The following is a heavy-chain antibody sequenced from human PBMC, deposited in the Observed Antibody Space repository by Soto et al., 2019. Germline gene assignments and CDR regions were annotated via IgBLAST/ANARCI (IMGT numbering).Heavy chain of an antibody. CDR1: GGSIRSGGYN. CDR3: ARDMGKLITPEQ. V-gene: IGHV4-31*03. CDR2: IFHTGNT. D-gene: IGHD7-27*01. Sequence: SETLSLTCTVSGGSIRSGGYNWSWIRQLPGKGLEWIGYIFHTGNTYYNPSLKGRVTISVDTSQNQFSLRLSSVTAADTALYYCARDMGKLITPEQWGQGVLVTVSS. J-gene: IGHJ1*01.